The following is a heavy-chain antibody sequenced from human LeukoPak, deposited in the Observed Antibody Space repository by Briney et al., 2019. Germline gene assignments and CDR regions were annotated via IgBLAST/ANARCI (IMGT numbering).Heavy chain of an antibody. D-gene: IGHD1-7*01. J-gene: IGHJ4*02. CDR3: AIPGITGTTYADY. CDR2: ISAYNDNT. Sequence: GASVKVSCKASGYTFTTYGIIWVRQAPGQGFEWMGWISAYNDNTNYAQKFRGRVTMSTDTSTSTAYLDLRSLRSDDTAVYYCAIPGITGTTYADYWGQGTLVTVSS. V-gene: IGHV1-18*01. CDR1: GYTFTTYG.